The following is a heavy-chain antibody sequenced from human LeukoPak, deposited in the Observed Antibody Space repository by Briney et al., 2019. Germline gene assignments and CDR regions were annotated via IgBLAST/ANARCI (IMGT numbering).Heavy chain of an antibody. CDR3: AKIGTAMGPPLDY. D-gene: IGHD5-18*01. CDR2: IIPILGIA. J-gene: IGHJ4*02. CDR1: GGTFSSYT. V-gene: IGHV1-69*02. Sequence: SVKVSCKASGGTFSSYTISWVRQAPGQGLEWMGRIIPILGIANYAQKFQGRVTITADKSTSTAYMELSSLRSEDTAVYYCAKIGTAMGPPLDYWGQGTRVTVSS.